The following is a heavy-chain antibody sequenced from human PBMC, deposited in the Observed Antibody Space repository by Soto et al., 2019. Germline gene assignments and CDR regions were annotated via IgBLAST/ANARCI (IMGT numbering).Heavy chain of an antibody. CDR1: GFTVSNNC. CDR3: AAYSHKGY. CDR2: IYSGGST. D-gene: IGHD3-16*01. Sequence: EEQLVESGGDLVQPGGSLRLSCAAFGFTVSNNCMSWVRQAPGKGLEWVSLIYSGGSTYYADSVKGRFTISRDSSKNTLYLQMNSLRAEDTAMYYCAAYSHKGYWGQGTLVTVSS. J-gene: IGHJ4*02. V-gene: IGHV3-66*01.